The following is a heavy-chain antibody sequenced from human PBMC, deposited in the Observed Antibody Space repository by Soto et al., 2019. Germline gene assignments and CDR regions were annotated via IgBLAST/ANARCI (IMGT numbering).Heavy chain of an antibody. V-gene: IGHV3-30*03. CDR2: ISNSGTDA. CDR1: GFTFCTYG. CDR3: ATLSVTARPFDY. D-gene: IGHD6-6*01. J-gene: IGHJ4*02. Sequence: GGSLRLSCAASGFTFCTYGMHWVRQAAGKGLEWLALISNSGTDAYYADSVKGRFTISRDNSKNTLFLQMNSLRAEDTAVYYCATLSVTARPFDYWGQGTQVTVSS.